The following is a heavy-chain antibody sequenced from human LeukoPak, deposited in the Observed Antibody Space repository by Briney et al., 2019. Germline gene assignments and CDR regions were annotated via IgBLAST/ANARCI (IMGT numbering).Heavy chain of an antibody. CDR3: ARGDILTGYYPDY. Sequence: SSVKVSCKASGGTSSSYAISWVRQAPGQGLEWMGGIIPIFGTANYAQKFQGRVTITADKSTSTAYMELSSLRSEDTAVYYCARGDILTGYYPDYWGQGTLVTVSS. D-gene: IGHD3-9*01. CDR2: IIPIFGTA. CDR1: GGTSSSYA. J-gene: IGHJ4*02. V-gene: IGHV1-69*06.